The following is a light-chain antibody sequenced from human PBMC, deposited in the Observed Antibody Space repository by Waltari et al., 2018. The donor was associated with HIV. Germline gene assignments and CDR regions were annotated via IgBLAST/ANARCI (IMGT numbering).Light chain of an antibody. Sequence: QSALTQPASVSGSLGQSLTISRTQTRGYIGDYTYASWYQQHPGEVPKVLIFSVSNRPSGVSSRFSGSKAGNTASRTLSGLQAEDEADYYCSSYTSNNTWVFGGGTKLTVL. CDR1: RGYIGDYTY. V-gene: IGLV2-14*03. CDR3: SSYTSNNTWV. J-gene: IGLJ3*02. CDR2: SVS.